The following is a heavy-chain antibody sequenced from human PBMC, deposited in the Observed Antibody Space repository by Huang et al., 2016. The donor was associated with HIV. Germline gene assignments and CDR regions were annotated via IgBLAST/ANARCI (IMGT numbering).Heavy chain of an antibody. Sequence: QVQLVESGGGVVQPGRSLRLSCAASGFTFSSYGMHCVRQAPGKGLEWVAVISYDGSNKYSADSVKGRFTISRDNSKNTLYLQMNSLRAEDTAVYYCAKDLYYYGSGAPADWGQGTLVTVSS. CDR3: AKDLYYYGSGAPAD. D-gene: IGHD3-10*01. CDR2: ISYDGSNK. CDR1: GFTFSSYG. V-gene: IGHV3-30*18. J-gene: IGHJ4*02.